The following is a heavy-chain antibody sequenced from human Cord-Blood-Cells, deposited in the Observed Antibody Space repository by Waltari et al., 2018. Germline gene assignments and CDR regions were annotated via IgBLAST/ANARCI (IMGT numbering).Heavy chain of an antibody. CDR1: GGSISSSSYY. J-gene: IGHJ4*02. CDR3: ARQKYYDFWSGYYIFDY. Sequence: QLQLQESGPGLVKPSETLSLICTVSGGSISSSSYYWGWIRQPPGKGLEWIGSIYYSGSTYDNPSLERRVTISVDTSKNQFSLKLSSVTAADTAVYYCARQKYYDFWSGYYIFDYWGQGTLVTVSS. CDR2: IYYSGST. D-gene: IGHD3-3*01. V-gene: IGHV4-39*01.